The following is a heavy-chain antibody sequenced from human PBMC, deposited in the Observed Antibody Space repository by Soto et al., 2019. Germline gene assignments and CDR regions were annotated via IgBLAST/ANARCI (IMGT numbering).Heavy chain of an antibody. D-gene: IGHD2-15*01. Sequence: QVQLVQSGGEVKKPGASVKVSCQASGYTFSDYAISWVRQAPGQGLERMGWISASTRNPDQAQNFQGRVIMTLDTSTNTAYMELRSLRSDDTAVYYCVRCYCSVGSCYACWHFDLWGRGTLVTVSS. CDR1: GYTFSDYA. CDR3: VRCYCSVGSCYACWHFDL. V-gene: IGHV1-18*01. CDR2: ISASTRNP. J-gene: IGHJ2*01.